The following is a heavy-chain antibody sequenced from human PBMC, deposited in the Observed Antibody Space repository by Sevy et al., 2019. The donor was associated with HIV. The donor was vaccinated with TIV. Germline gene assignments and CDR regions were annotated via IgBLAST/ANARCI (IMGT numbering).Heavy chain of an antibody. V-gene: IGHV1-2*02. D-gene: IGHD2-2*01. J-gene: IGHJ6*02. Sequence: ASVKVSCKASGYTFTGYYMHWVRQAPGQGLEWMGWINPNSGGTNYAQKFQGRVTMTRDTSISTAYMELSRLRSDDTAVYYCAREGYCSSTSWDIEWVHGMDVWGQGTTVTVSS. CDR1: GYTFTGYY. CDR3: AREGYCSSTSWDIEWVHGMDV. CDR2: INPNSGGT.